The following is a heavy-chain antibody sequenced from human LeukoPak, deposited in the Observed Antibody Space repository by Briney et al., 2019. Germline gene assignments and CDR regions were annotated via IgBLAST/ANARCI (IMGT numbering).Heavy chain of an antibody. CDR1: GFTFSSYG. D-gene: IGHD3-22*01. V-gene: IGHV3-33*01. J-gene: IGHJ6*02. CDR2: IWYDGSNK. CDR3: ARGQWLHDFYGMDV. Sequence: GRSLRLSCAASGFTFSSYGMHWVRQAPGKGLEWVAVIWYDGSNKYYADSVKGRFTISRDNSKNTLYLQMNSQRAEDTAVYYCARGQWLHDFYGMDVWGQGTTVAVSS.